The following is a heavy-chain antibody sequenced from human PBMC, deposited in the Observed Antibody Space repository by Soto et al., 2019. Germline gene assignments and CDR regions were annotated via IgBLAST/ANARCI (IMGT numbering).Heavy chain of an antibody. Sequence: QVQLQESGPGLVKPSQTLSLTCSVSGASISSGGYYWNWIRQHPGKGLEWIGYIYYSGTTYYNPSLTMRVTISVGTSKNQFSLKLSSVTAADTAVYYCAASCVGCGGFNYYGMDVWGQGTTVTVSS. CDR2: IYYSGTT. D-gene: IGHD2-21*01. J-gene: IGHJ6*02. CDR1: GASISSGGYY. CDR3: AASCVGCGGFNYYGMDV. V-gene: IGHV4-31*03.